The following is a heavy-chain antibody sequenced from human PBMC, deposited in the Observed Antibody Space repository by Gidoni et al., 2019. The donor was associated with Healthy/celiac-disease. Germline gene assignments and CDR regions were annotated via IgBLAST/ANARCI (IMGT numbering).Heavy chain of an antibody. V-gene: IGHV4-34*01. CDR3: ARVGRYFSGSLRRAFDI. D-gene: IGHD6-19*01. CDR2: INHSGST. CDR1: GGSFSGYY. J-gene: IGHJ3*02. Sequence: QVQLQQWGAGLLKPSATLSLTCAVYGGSFSGYYWSWIRQPPGKGLEWIGEINHSGSTNDNPSLKRRVTISVDTSKNQFSLKLSSVTAADTAVYYCARVGRYFSGSLRRAFDIWGQGTMVTVSS.